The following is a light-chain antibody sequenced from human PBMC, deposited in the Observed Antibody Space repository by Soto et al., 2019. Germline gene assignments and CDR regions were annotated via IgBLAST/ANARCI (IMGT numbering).Light chain of an antibody. V-gene: IGKV1-5*03. Sequence: DIPMPQSPSTLSASVGDRVTITCRASQSISSWLAWYQQKPGKAPKLLIYKASSLESGVPSRFSGSGSGTEFTLTISSLQPDDFATYYCQQYNSYSGTFGQGTKVEIK. CDR2: KAS. J-gene: IGKJ1*01. CDR1: QSISSW. CDR3: QQYNSYSGT.